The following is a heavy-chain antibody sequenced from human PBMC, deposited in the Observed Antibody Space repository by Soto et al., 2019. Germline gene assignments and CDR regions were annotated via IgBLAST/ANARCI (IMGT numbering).Heavy chain of an antibody. D-gene: IGHD2-2*01. CDR1: GFTFSSYA. CDR3: AKWSLVVVLAAIEDVDY. V-gene: IGHV3-23*01. CDR2: ISGSGGST. Sequence: PGGSLRLSCAASGFTFSSYAMSWVRQAPGKGLEWVSAISGSGGSTYYADSVKGRFTISRDNSKNTLYLQMNSLRAEDTAVYYCAKWSLVVVLAAIEDVDYWGQGTLVTVSS. J-gene: IGHJ4*02.